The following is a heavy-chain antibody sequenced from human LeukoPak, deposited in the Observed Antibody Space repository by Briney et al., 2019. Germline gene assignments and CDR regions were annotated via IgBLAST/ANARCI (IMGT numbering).Heavy chain of an antibody. D-gene: IGHD5-12*01. J-gene: IGHJ4*02. CDR1: GGSFSGYY. CDR3: ARGPAEVATIPSYFDY. V-gene: IGHV4-34*01. Sequence: SETLSLTCAVYGGSFSGYYWSGIRRPPGKGLEGIGEINHSGSTNYNPSLKSRVTISVDTSKNQFSLKLSSVTAADTAVYCCARGPAEVATIPSYFDYWGQGTLVTVSS. CDR2: INHSGST.